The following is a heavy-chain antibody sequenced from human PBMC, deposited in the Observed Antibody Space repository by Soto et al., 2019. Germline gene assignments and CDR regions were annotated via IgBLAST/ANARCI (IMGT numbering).Heavy chain of an antibody. J-gene: IGHJ4*02. CDR1: GYAFMTRY. D-gene: IGHD3-16*01. CDR2: IYPGDSET. Sequence: PGESLKISCKASGYAFMTRYIGWAGQMPGKGLEWVGIIYPGDSETRYSPSFQGRVTISADESINTVYLQWSSLKASDTAIYYCARQSRPGGGTSYWGQGTLVTVSS. V-gene: IGHV5-51*01. CDR3: ARQSRPGGGTSY.